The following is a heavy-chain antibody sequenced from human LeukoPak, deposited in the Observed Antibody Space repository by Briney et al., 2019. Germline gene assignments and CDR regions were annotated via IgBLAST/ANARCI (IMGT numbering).Heavy chain of an antibody. CDR2: INHSGST. J-gene: IGHJ5*02. Sequence: SDTLSLTCAVYGGSFSGYYWSWIRQPPGKGLEWLGEINHSGSTNYNPSLKSRVTISVDTSTNQFSLKLSSVTAADTAVYYCARRYSSSWGRTRFDPWGQGTLVTVSS. D-gene: IGHD6-13*01. CDR1: GGSFSGYY. CDR3: ARRYSSSWGRTRFDP. V-gene: IGHV4-34*01.